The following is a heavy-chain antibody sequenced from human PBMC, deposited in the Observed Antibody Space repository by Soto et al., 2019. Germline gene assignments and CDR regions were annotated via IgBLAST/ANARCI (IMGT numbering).Heavy chain of an antibody. CDR1: GYTFTSYY. D-gene: IGHD6-6*01. Sequence: QVQLVQSGAEGKKPGASVKVSCKASGYTFTSYYMNWVRQAPGKGLEWMGIINPSGGSTSYAQKFQGRGTMTRDTTTSTVYMELSSLRSEDTAVYYCARGVGQLVGDYFDYWGQGTLVTVSS. CDR3: ARGVGQLVGDYFDY. J-gene: IGHJ4*02. CDR2: INPSGGST. V-gene: IGHV1-46*01.